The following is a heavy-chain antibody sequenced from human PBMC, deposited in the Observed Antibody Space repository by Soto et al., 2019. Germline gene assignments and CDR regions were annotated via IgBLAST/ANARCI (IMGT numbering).Heavy chain of an antibody. CDR2: ISSSSSI. Sequence: GGSLRLSCGASRFTFTYYYMTWIRQGPGKGLEWVSYISSSSSIYYVDSVKGRFTISRDNAKNSLYLQMSSLRDEDTAVYYCARIYGSGTYYNPNYYFDYWGQGTLVTVSS. J-gene: IGHJ4*02. CDR1: RFTFTYYY. D-gene: IGHD3-10*01. CDR3: ARIYGSGTYYNPNYYFDY. V-gene: IGHV3-11*01.